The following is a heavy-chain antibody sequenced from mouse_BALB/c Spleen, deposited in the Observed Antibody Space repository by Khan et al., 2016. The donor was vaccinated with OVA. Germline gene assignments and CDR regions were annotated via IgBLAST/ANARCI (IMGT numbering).Heavy chain of an antibody. J-gene: IGHJ3*01. CDR3: TRLGNDVAWFAY. D-gene: IGHD2-12*01. CDR1: GYTFTNYY. V-gene: IGHV1S56*01. CDR2: IFPGDVSS. Sequence: QIQLVQSGPEVVKPGASVKISCKASGYTFTNYYIHWVKQRPGQGLEWIGWIFPGDVSSKYNEKFKVKATLTADKSSSTAYMQLSSLTSEDSAVYFCTRLGNDVAWFAYWGQGTLVTVSA.